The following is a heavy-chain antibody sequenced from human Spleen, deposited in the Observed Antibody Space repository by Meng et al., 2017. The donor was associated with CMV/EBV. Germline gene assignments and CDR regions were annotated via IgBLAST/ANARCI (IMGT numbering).Heavy chain of an antibody. J-gene: IGHJ3*02. Sequence: GSLRLSCAVYGGSFSSGGYYWSWLRQPPGKGLEWIGYISYIGSTNYNPSLKSRVTISVDTSKNQFSLKLRSVTAADTAVFYCARDILEHNAFDMWGQGTMVTVSS. CDR2: ISYIGST. CDR1: GGSFSSGGYY. D-gene: IGHD1/OR15-1a*01. CDR3: ARDILEHNAFDM. V-gene: IGHV4-61*08.